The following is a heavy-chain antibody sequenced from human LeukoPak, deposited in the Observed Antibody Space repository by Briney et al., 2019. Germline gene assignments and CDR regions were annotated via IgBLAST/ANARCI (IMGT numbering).Heavy chain of an antibody. Sequence: GGSLRLSCAASGFTVSSNYMSWVRQAPGKGLEWVSAISGSGGSTYYADSVKGRFTISRDNSKNTLYLQMNSLRAEDTAVYYCAKVIYGSGSYYGDYWGQGTLVSVSS. D-gene: IGHD3-10*01. CDR1: GFTVSSNY. V-gene: IGHV3-23*01. CDR3: AKVIYGSGSYYGDY. J-gene: IGHJ4*02. CDR2: ISGSGGST.